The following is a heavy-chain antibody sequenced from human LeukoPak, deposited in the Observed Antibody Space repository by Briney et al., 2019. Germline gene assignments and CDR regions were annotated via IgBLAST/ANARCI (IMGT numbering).Heavy chain of an antibody. D-gene: IGHD2-15*01. Sequence: GGSLRLSCAASGFTVSSNYMSWVRQAPGKGLEWVSAISGSGGSTYYADSVKGRFTISRDHSKNTLYLQMNSLRAEDTAVYYCARGRNYFDYWGQGTLVTVSS. J-gene: IGHJ4*02. CDR3: ARGRNYFDY. V-gene: IGHV3-53*01. CDR2: ISGSGGST. CDR1: GFTVSSNY.